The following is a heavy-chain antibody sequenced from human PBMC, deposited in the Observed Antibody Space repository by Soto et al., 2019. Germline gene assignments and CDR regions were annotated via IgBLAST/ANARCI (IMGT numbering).Heavy chain of an antibody. CDR3: ARWGTTGGLDV. CDR2: TSYDGSNN. CDR1: GFTFRSYV. Sequence: QVQLVESGGGVVQPGTSLRLSCVGSGFTFRSYVIHWVPQAPGKGLEWVALTSYDGSNNFYGDSVKGRFTISRHNSRNTVELQMDSLRFEDTALYYCARWGTTGGLDVWGQGTLVSVSS. V-gene: IGHV3-33*05. D-gene: IGHD3-16*01. J-gene: IGHJ4*02.